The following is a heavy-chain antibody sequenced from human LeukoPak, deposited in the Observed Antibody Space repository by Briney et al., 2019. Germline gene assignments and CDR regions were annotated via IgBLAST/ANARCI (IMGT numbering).Heavy chain of an antibody. V-gene: IGHV4-30-2*01. J-gene: IGHJ4*02. CDR2: ICHSGST. Sequence: PSETLSLTCAVSGGSISSGGYSWSWIRQPPGKGLEWIGYICHSGSTYYNPSLKSRVTISVDRSKNQFSLKLSSVTAADTAVYYCARTITGTTASIYFDYWGQGTLVTVSS. CDR1: GGSISSGGYS. D-gene: IGHD1-7*01. CDR3: ARTITGTTASIYFDY.